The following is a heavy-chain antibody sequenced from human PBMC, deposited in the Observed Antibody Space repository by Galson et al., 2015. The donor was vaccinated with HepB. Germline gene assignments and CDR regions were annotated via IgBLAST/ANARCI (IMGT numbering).Heavy chain of an antibody. CDR2: INAGNGNT. CDR1: GYTFTSYA. CDR3: ARVGDYGGMKGMDV. D-gene: IGHD4-17*01. Sequence: SVKVSCKASGYTFTSYAMHWVRQAPGQRLEWMGWINAGNGNTKYSQKFQGRVTITRDTSASTAFMELSSLRSEDTAVYYCARVGDYGGMKGMDVWGQGTTVTVSS. V-gene: IGHV1-3*01. J-gene: IGHJ6*02.